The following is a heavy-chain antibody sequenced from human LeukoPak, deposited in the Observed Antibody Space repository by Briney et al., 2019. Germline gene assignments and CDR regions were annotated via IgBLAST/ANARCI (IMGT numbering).Heavy chain of an antibody. D-gene: IGHD1-26*01. CDR2: MNPSTGDT. CDR3: TRGSLSGSSRDC. CDR1: GYTFTGYD. Sequence: GASVKVSCKASGYTFTGYDINWVRQAIGQGLEWMGWMNPSTGDTGYAQKFQGRVTMTRNTSVDTAFMELSGLGSEDTAVYYCTRGSLSGSSRDCWGQGTLVTVSS. V-gene: IGHV1-8*01. J-gene: IGHJ4*02.